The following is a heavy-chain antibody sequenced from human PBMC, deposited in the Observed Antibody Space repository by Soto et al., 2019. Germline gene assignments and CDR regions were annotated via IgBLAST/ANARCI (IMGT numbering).Heavy chain of an antibody. Sequence: ASVKVSCKASGYTFTSYGISWVRQAPGQGLEWMGWISAYNGNTNYAQKLQGRVTMTTDTSTSTAYMELRSLGSDDTAVYYCARYHRIKIFGVAPSMFGWCDPGGQGTRGTVSS. CDR3: ARYHRIKIFGVAPSMFGWCDP. J-gene: IGHJ5*02. CDR2: ISAYNGNT. D-gene: IGHD3-3*01. CDR1: GYTFTSYG. V-gene: IGHV1-18*04.